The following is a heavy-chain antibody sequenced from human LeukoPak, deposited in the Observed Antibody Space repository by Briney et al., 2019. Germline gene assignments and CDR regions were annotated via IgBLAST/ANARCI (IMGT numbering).Heavy chain of an antibody. D-gene: IGHD3-3*01. CDR1: GYTFTSYD. Sequence: SVKVSCKASGYTFTSYDISWVRQAPGQGLEWMGGIIPIFGTANYAQKFQGRVTITADESTSTAYMELSSLRSEDTAVYYCARSGPPIFGVVINSDWFDPWGQGTLVTVSS. CDR3: ARSGPPIFGVVINSDWFDP. CDR2: IIPIFGTA. J-gene: IGHJ5*02. V-gene: IGHV1-69*13.